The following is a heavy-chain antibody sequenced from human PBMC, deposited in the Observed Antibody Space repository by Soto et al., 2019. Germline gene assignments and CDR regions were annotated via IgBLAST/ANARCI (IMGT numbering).Heavy chain of an antibody. J-gene: IGHJ6*03. CDR2: VSWNSGTV. V-gene: IGHV3-9*01. CDR1: GFSFDEYA. CDR3: EKGFCSSAKCYTYSYMDV. D-gene: IGHD2-2*01. Sequence: EVQLVESGGTLVQPGRSLRLSCAASGFSFDEYAMHWVRQVPGKGLEWVSGVSWNSGTVGYGDSVKGRFTISRDNDKNSLYLQMNSLRAEDTAMYYCEKGFCSSAKCYTYSYMDVWGKGTAVTVSS.